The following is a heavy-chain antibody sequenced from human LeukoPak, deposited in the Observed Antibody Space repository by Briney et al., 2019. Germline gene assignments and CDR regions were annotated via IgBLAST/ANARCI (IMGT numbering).Heavy chain of an antibody. J-gene: IGHJ4*02. CDR3: ARDAPLYSSSWYLGY. CDR2: IYHSGST. V-gene: IGHV4-39*07. CDR1: GGSISSSSYY. Sequence: SGTLSLTCTVSGGSISSSSYYWGWIRQPPGKGLEWIGSIYHSGSTYYNPSLKSRVTISVDTSKNQFSLKLSSVTAADTAVYYCARDAPLYSSSWYLGYWGQGTLVTVSS. D-gene: IGHD6-13*01.